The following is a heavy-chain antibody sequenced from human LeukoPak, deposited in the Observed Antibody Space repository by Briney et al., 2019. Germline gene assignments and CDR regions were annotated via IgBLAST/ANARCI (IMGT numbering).Heavy chain of an antibody. Sequence: GGSLRLSCAASGFTFDDYAMHWVRQAPGKGLEWVSGISWNSGSIGYADSVKGRFTISRDNAKNSLYLQMNSLRAEDTALYYCAKDARRVVPAAFDYWGQGTLVTVSS. CDR3: AKDARRVVPAAFDY. J-gene: IGHJ4*02. CDR2: ISWNSGSI. D-gene: IGHD2-2*01. V-gene: IGHV3-9*01. CDR1: GFTFDDYA.